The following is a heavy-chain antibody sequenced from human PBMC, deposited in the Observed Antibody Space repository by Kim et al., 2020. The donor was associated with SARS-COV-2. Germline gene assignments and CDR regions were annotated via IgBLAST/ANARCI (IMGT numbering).Heavy chain of an antibody. Sequence: GGSLRLSCSASGFAFSSYAMHWARQAPGKGLEYVSGISNSGGTTYYAASVKGRFTVSRDNSQNTLCLQMSSLRPEDTAVYYCVKARGSGTYSFYYWGQGT. J-gene: IGHJ4*02. CDR1: GFAFSSYA. CDR3: VKARGSGTYSFYY. CDR2: ISNSGGTT. D-gene: IGHD1-1*01. V-gene: IGHV3-64D*06.